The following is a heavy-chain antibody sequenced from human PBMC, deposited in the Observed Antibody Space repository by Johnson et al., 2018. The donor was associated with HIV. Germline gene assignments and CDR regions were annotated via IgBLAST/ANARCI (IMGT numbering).Heavy chain of an antibody. J-gene: IGHJ3*02. D-gene: IGHD3-10*01. CDR2: IYSGGSK. V-gene: IGHV3-66*02. CDR1: GISVSVNH. Sequence: VQVVESGGGVVQPGRSLRLSCGVSGISVSVNHMSWVRQPPGKGLEWVSVIYSGGSKYYADSVKGRFTISRDNSKKTLYLQMNSLRAEDTAVYYCARGTYYYGSGNAFDIWGQGTMVTVSS. CDR3: ARGTYYYGSGNAFDI.